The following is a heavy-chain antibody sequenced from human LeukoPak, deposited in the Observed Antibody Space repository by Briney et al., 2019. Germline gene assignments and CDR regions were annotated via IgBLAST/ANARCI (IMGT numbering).Heavy chain of an antibody. CDR2: TYYRSKWYN. D-gene: IGHD3-10*01. J-gene: IGHJ6*02. CDR1: GDSVSSNSAA. V-gene: IGHV6-1*01. Sequence: SQTPSLTCAISGDSVSSNSAAWNWMRQSPSRGLEWLGRTYYRSKWYNEYAVSVKSRITINPDTSKNQFSLQLNSVTPEDTAVYYCARGFYYTGMDVWGQGTTVTVSS. CDR3: ARGFYYTGMDV.